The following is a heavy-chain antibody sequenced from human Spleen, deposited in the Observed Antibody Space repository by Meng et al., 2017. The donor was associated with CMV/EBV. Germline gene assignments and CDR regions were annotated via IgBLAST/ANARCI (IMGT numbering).Heavy chain of an antibody. CDR1: GFTFSSYE. Sequence: GESLKISCAASGFTFSSYEMNWVRQAPGKGLEWVSYISSSGSTIYYADSVKGRFTISRDNAKNTLYLQMDSLGVEDTAVYFCARVGGAYYDFRSGRPLDYWGQGTRVTVSS. D-gene: IGHD3-3*01. CDR3: ARVGGAYYDFRSGRPLDY. CDR2: ISSSGSTI. J-gene: IGHJ4*02. V-gene: IGHV3-48*03.